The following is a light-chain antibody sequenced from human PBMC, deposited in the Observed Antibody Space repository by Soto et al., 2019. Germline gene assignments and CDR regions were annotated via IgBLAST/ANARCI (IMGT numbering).Light chain of an antibody. CDR2: SNN. V-gene: IGLV1-44*01. Sequence: QSVLTQPPSASGTPGQRVTISCSGSSSNIGRNTVNWYQQLPGTAPKLLIYSNNQRPSGVPDRFSGSKSGTSASLAISGLXXXXXXDXYCAAWDDSLNVVVFGGGTKLTVL. J-gene: IGLJ2*01. CDR1: SSNIGRNT. CDR3: AAWDDSLNVVV.